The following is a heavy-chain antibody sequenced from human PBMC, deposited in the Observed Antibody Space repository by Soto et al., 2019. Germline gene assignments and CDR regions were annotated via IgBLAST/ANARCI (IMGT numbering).Heavy chain of an antibody. J-gene: IGHJ5*02. CDR2: INHSGST. Sequence: PSETLSLTCAVYGGSFSGYYWSWIRQPPGKGLEWIGEINHSGSTNYNPSLKSRVTISVDTSKNQFSLKLSSVTAADTAVYYCARGGSPYTYSSGSWFDPWGQGTLVTVSS. V-gene: IGHV4-34*01. CDR3: ARGGSPYTYSSGSWFDP. D-gene: IGHD6-19*01. CDR1: GGSFSGYY.